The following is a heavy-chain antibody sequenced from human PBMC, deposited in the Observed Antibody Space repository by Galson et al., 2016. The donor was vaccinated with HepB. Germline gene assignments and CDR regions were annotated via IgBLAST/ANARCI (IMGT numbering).Heavy chain of an antibody. CDR1: GGIFSSYS. CDR2: IFPIFNTT. Sequence: SVKVSCKASGGIFSSYSISWVRQAPGQGLEWMGGIFPIFNTTDYAHNFHGRLTITADKSTSTVYMELLSLKSDDTGMFYCAGGPRGGGYYYYDMDVWGKGTAVTVS. CDR3: AGGPRGGGYYYYDMDV. D-gene: IGHD3-16*01. J-gene: IGHJ6*03. V-gene: IGHV1-69*06.